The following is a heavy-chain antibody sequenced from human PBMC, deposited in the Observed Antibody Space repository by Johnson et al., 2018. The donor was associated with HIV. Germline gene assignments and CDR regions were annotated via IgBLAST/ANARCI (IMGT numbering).Heavy chain of an antibody. CDR2: ISYDGTNK. CDR1: GFTFSSYA. D-gene: IGHD1-26*01. V-gene: IGHV3-30*04. CDR3: SKGLFRGVDAFDI. J-gene: IGHJ3*02. Sequence: QVQLVESGGGVVQPGRSLRLSCAASGFTFSSYAMHWVRQAPGKGLEWVAIISYDGTNKYYADSVKGRFTISRDNSKNTMYLQLNSLRVEDTALYYCSKGLFRGVDAFDIWGQGTMVTVSS.